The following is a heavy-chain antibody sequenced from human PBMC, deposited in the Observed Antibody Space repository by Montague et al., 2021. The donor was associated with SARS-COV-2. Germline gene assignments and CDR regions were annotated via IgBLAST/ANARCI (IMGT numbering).Heavy chain of an antibody. CDR1: GGSIMRSDYY. D-gene: IGHD7-27*01. CDR2: IYYSGXT. CDR3: ARHETGDPPFGD. J-gene: IGHJ4*02. Sequence: SETLSLTCTVSGGSIMRSDYYWGWIRQAPGKGLEWIGSIYYSGXTXNTXXXKTRLSMSIDKSKNLFSLRLNSVTAADTPIYYCARHETGDPPFGDWGQGTLVTVSS. V-gene: IGHV4-39*01.